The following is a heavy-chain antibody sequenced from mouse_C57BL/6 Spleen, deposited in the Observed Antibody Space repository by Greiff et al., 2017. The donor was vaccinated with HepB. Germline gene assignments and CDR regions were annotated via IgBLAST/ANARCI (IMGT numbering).Heavy chain of an antibody. D-gene: IGHD1-1*01. CDR2: ISSGSSTI. CDR1: GFTFSDYG. CDR3: ARSSYAYFDV. V-gene: IGHV5-17*01. Sequence: EVMLVESGGGLVKPGGSLKLSCAASGFTFSDYGMHWVRQAPEKGLEWVAYISSGSSTIYYADTVKGRFTISRDNAKNTLFLQMTSLRSEDTAMYYCARSSYAYFDVWGTGTTVTVSS. J-gene: IGHJ1*03.